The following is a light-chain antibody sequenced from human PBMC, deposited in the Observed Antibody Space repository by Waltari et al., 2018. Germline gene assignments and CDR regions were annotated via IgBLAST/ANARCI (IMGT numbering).Light chain of an antibody. CDR1: QAIRNY. V-gene: IGKV1-33*01. Sequence: DIQVTQSPSSLSASIGDRVTITCQASQAIRNYLNWYQQKPGKAPKLLIYDGSNLETGVPSRFSGSGSGTDFSFTISSLQPEDIATHYCQLFDDPPSYTFGQGTKVEMK. CDR3: QLFDDPPSYT. CDR2: DGS. J-gene: IGKJ2*01.